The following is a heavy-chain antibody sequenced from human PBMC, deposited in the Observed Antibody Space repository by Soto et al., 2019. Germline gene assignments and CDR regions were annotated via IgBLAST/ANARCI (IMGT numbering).Heavy chain of an antibody. J-gene: IGHJ4*02. V-gene: IGHV3-7*03. CDR2: IKADGSET. D-gene: IGHD3-16*01. CDR1: GFSFSTYW. Sequence: GGSLRLSCAASGFSFSTYWMSWVRQVPGTGLEWVANIKADGSETYYVDSVRGRFTISRDNAKTSLFLQLNSLRAEDTAVYYCAKGGHVDFCGQGTLVTVSS. CDR3: AKGGHVDF.